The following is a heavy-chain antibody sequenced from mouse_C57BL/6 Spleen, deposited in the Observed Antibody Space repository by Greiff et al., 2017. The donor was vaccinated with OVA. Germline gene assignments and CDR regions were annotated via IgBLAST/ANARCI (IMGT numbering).Heavy chain of an antibody. CDR1: GYSITSGYY. CDR3: ARDPGLLLDY. Sequence: VQLKESGPGLVKPSQSLSLTCSVTGYSITSGYYWNWIRQFPGNKLEWMGYISYDGSNNYNPSLKNRISITRDTSKNQFFLKLNSVPTEDTATYYCARDPGLLLDYWGQGTTLTVSS. V-gene: IGHV3-6*01. J-gene: IGHJ2*01. CDR2: ISYDGSN. D-gene: IGHD2-3*01.